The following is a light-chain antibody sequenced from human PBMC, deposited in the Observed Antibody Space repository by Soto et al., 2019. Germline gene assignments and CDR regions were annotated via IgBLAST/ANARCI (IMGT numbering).Light chain of an antibody. V-gene: IGKV3-20*01. CDR3: QQYGSSEII. CDR2: DIS. CDR1: QSLTNPY. J-gene: IGKJ5*01. Sequence: IVLTQSPGTLSLSPWERATLSCRASQSLTNPYIAWYQQKPGQAPRLLIYDISSRATGIPDRFSGSVSGTDFTLTITRLEPEDFAVFYCQQYGSSEIIFGQGTRLEIK.